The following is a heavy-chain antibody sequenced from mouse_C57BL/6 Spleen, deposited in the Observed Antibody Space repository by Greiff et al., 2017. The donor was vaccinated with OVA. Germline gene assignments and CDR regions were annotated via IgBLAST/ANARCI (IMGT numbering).Heavy chain of an antibody. J-gene: IGHJ2*01. CDR1: GFTFSSYA. D-gene: IGHD4-1*01. V-gene: IGHV5-4*01. Sequence: EVHLVESGGGLVKPGGSLKLSCAASGFTFSSYAMSWVRQTPEKRLEWVATISDGGSYTYYPDNVKGRFTISRDNAKNNLYLQMSHLKSEDTAMYYCARDRLGQDYFDYWGQGTTLTVSS. CDR3: ARDRLGQDYFDY. CDR2: ISDGGSYT.